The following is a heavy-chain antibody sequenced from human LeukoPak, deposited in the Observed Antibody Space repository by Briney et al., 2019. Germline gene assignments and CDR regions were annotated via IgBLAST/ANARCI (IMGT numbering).Heavy chain of an antibody. CDR1: GFTFSNHW. CDR2: IRQDGAEK. Sequence: GGSLRLSCAASGFTFSNHWMSWVRQAPGKGLEWVANIRQDGAEKYYVDSVKGRFTISRDNAKNSVYLEMNSLRAEDTAVYYCARDNRYCSSTSCFNWFDPWGQGTLVTVSS. CDR3: ARDNRYCSSTSCFNWFDP. D-gene: IGHD2-2*01. V-gene: IGHV3-7*01. J-gene: IGHJ5*02.